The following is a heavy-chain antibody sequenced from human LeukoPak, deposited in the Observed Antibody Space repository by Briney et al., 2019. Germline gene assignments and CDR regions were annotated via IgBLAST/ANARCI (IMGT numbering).Heavy chain of an antibody. J-gene: IGHJ4*02. V-gene: IGHV4-59*01. CDR3: ARSGLVRGVST. D-gene: IGHD3-10*01. CDR2: ISYSGTT. Sequence: SETLSLTCTVSGDSMTNYHWTWIRHPPGKELERIGSISYSGTTNYNPSLKSRVTMSVDTSKSQFSLKLNSVTAADTAFYYCARSGLVRGVSTWGQGTLVTVFS. CDR1: GDSMTNYH.